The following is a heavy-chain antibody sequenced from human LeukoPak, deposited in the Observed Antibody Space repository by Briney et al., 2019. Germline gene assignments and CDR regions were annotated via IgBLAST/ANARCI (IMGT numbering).Heavy chain of an antibody. CDR3: ARADSSGYVSSDC. D-gene: IGHD3-22*01. V-gene: IGHV4-59*01. CDR1: GGSISGYY. Sequence: SETLSLTCTVSGGSISGYYWSWIRQPPGKGLEWIGYIYYSGSTNYNPSLKSRVTISVDTSKNQFSLKLSSVTAADTAVYYCARADSSGYVSSDCWGQGTLVTVSS. CDR2: IYYSGST. J-gene: IGHJ4*02.